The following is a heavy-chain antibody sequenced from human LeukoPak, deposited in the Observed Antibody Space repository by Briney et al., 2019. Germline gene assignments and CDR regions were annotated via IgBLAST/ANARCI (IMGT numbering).Heavy chain of an antibody. CDR2: INPNSGGT. V-gene: IGHV1-2*02. J-gene: IGHJ4*02. Sequence: GASVKVSCKASGYTFTGYYMHWVRQAPGQGLEWMGWINPNSGGTNYAQKFQGRVTMTRDTSISTAYMELSRLRSDDTAVYYCASSPGIAAATTGYWGQGTLVTVSS. CDR1: GYTFTGYY. CDR3: ASSPGIAAATTGY. D-gene: IGHD6-13*01.